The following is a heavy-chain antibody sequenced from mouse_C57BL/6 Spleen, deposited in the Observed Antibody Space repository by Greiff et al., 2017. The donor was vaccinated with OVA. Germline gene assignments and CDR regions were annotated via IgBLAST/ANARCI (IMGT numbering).Heavy chain of an antibody. D-gene: IGHD2-2*01. J-gene: IGHJ4*01. Sequence: EVQRVESGGGLVKPGGSLKLSCAASGFTFRSYTMSWVRQTPEKRLEWVATISGGGGNTYYPDSVKGRFTISRDNAKNTLYLQMSSLRSEDTALYYCARQGYDAAYAMDYWGQGTSVTVST. CDR3: ARQGYDAAYAMDY. V-gene: IGHV5-9*01. CDR1: GFTFRSYT. CDR2: ISGGGGNT.